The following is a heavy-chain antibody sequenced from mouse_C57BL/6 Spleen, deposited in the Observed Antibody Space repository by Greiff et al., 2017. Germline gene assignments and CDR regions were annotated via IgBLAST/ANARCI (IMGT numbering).Heavy chain of an antibody. D-gene: IGHD4-1*01. Sequence: QVQLQQSGAELVKPGASVKLSCKASGYTFTSYWMHWVKQRPGQGLEWIGMIHPNSGSTNYNEKFKSKATLTVDKSSSTAYMQLSSLTSEDSAVYYCAINWDGAWFAYWGQGTLVTVSA. V-gene: IGHV1-64*01. CDR1: GYTFTSYW. J-gene: IGHJ3*01. CDR3: AINWDGAWFAY. CDR2: IHPNSGST.